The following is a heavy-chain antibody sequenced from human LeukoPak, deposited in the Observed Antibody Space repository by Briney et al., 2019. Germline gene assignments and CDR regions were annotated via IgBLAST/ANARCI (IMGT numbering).Heavy chain of an antibody. CDR2: ISSSGSTI. CDR3: ARDPNLYDSSGYYFYYFDY. CDR1: GFTFSDYY. V-gene: IGHV3-11*01. J-gene: IGHJ4*02. D-gene: IGHD3-22*01. Sequence: GGSLRLSCAASGFTFSDYYTSWIRQAPGKGLEWVSYISSSGSTIYYADSVKGRFTISRDNAKNSLYLQMNSLRAEDTAVYYCARDPNLYDSSGYYFYYFDYWGQGTLVTVSS.